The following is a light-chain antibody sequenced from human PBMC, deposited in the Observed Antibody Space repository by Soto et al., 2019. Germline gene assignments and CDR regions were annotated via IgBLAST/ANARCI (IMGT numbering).Light chain of an antibody. CDR3: QQLNSYPIT. CDR2: AAS. Sequence: DIQLTQSPYFLSASVGDRVTITCRASQGISSYLAWYQQKPGKAPKLLIFAASTLQSGVPSRFSGSGSGTEFTLTISSLQAEDFATYYCQQLNSYPITFGQGTRLEIK. CDR1: QGISSY. V-gene: IGKV1-9*01. J-gene: IGKJ5*01.